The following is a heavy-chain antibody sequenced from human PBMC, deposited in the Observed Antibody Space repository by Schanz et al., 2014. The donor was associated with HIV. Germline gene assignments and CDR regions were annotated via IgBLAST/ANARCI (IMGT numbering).Heavy chain of an antibody. D-gene: IGHD1-7*01. CDR3: AKDRITGTTGVPYYYYGMDV. Sequence: QVQLVESGGGLAQPGGSLRLSCAASGFTFSSYGMHWVRQAPGKGLEWVAVISYDGSNKYYADSVKGRFTISRDNSKNTLYLQMNSLRAEDTAVYYCAKDRITGTTGVPYYYYGMDVWGQGTTVTVSS. J-gene: IGHJ6*02. V-gene: IGHV3-30*18. CDR2: ISYDGSNK. CDR1: GFTFSSYG.